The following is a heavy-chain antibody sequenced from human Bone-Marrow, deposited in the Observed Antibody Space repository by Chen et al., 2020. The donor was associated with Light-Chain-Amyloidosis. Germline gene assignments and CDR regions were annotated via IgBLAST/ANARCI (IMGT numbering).Heavy chain of an antibody. D-gene: IGHD6-6*01. J-gene: IGHJ6*02. V-gene: IGHV3-33*01. CDR2: IWYDGSNK. CDR3: ARSPFDSSSSLYYYYYGMDV. Sequence: QVQLVESGGGVVQPGRSLRLSCAASGFTFSSYGMHWVRQAPGKGLEWVAVIWYDGSNKYYADSVKGRFTSSRDNSKNTLYLQMNSLRAEDTAVYYCARSPFDSSSSLYYYYYGMDVWGQGTTVTVSS. CDR1: GFTFSSYG.